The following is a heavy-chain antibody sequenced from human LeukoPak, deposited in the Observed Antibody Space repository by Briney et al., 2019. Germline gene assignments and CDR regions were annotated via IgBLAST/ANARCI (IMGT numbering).Heavy chain of an antibody. V-gene: IGHV3-74*01. CDR3: ARDRDGPNCYMDV. D-gene: IGHD5-24*01. Sequence: GSLRLSCAASGFSFSDYWMLWVREVPEKGLEWVSRIKSDGTGATYAGSVNGRFTMSRDNAENTLYLQMNSLRDEDTGIYYCARDRDGPNCYMDVWGKGTTVTVSS. CDR1: GFSFSDYW. CDR2: IKSDGTGA. J-gene: IGHJ6*03.